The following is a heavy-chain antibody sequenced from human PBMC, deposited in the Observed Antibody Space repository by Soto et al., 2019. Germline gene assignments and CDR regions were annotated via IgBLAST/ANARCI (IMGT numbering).Heavy chain of an antibody. CDR2: IKDGGST. Sequence: QVQLQQWGAGLLKPSETLSLTCAVNGWSLSGYYWSWIRQPPGKGLEWIGEIKDGGSTNYSPSLKSRDTISSDTSNNLLALRLNSVTAADTAVYYCARGQEGVVATHWDQGTLVTVSS. CDR3: ARGQEGVVATH. V-gene: IGHV4-34*01. J-gene: IGHJ4*02. D-gene: IGHD5-12*01. CDR1: GWSLSGYY.